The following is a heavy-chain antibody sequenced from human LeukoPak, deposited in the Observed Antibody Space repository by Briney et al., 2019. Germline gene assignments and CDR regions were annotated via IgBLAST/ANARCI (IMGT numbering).Heavy chain of an antibody. CDR1: GFTFSRYW. CDR2: INQDGSEK. D-gene: IGHD2-15*01. V-gene: IGHV3-7*01. CDR3: ARARGYCGGGSCYQYYFDY. J-gene: IGHJ4*02. Sequence: GGSLRLSCAASGFTFSRYWMTWVRHAPGKGLEWVANINQDGSEKYYVDSVKGRFTISRDNAKNSLYLQTNNLGDEDTAVYYCARARGYCGGGSCYQYYFDYWGQGTLVTVSS.